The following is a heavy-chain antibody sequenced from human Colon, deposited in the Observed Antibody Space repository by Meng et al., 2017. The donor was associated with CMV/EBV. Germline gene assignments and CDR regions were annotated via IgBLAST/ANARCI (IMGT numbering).Heavy chain of an antibody. J-gene: IGHJ4*02. V-gene: IGHV4-31*02. Sequence: CSSVSSSCYYWTWIRQLPGKGLEWIGYIYYSGSSFYNPSLKSRVTISSDSSQNQFSLKLISVTAADTAIYYCATEPWGTYPRIFDHWGQGALVTVSS. CDR2: IYYSGSS. D-gene: IGHD3-16*01. CDR1: CSSVSSSCYY. CDR3: ATEPWGTYPRIFDH.